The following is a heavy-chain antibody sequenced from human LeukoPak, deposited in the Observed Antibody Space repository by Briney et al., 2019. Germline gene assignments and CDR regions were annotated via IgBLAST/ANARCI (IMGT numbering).Heavy chain of an antibody. J-gene: IGHJ4*02. CDR1: GFTFSSHG. CDR2: IRYDGSNK. CDR3: ARRVGATLYFDY. V-gene: IGHV3-30*02. D-gene: IGHD1-26*01. Sequence: PGGSLRLSCAASGFTFSSHGMHWVRQAPGKGLEWVAFIRYDGSNKYYADSVKGRFTISRDNSKNTLYLQMNSLRAEDTAVYYCARRVGATLYFDYWGQGTLVTVSS.